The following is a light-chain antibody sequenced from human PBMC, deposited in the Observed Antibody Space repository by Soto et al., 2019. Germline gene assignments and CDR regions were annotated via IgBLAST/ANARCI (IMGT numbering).Light chain of an antibody. CDR2: GAS. CDR3: QQDGSSPLT. J-gene: IGKJ4*01. Sequence: EIVLTQPPGTLSLSPEERATLSCRASQSVSSSYLAWYQQKPGQAPRLLIYGASSRATGIPYGFSGSGSGTDFNLTISRLEHEDCAVYYCQQDGSSPLTFGGGTKGEIK. V-gene: IGKV3-20*01. CDR1: QSVSSSY.